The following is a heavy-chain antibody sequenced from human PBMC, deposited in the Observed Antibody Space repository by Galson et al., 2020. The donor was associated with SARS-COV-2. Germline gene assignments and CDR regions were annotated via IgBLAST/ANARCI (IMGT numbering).Heavy chain of an antibody. J-gene: IGHJ4*02. CDR2: ISTSSTYI. Sequence: TGGSLRLSCAASGFTFSDYFMNWVRQAPGKGLEWVSSISTSSTYIYYSDSVKGRFTISRDNAKNSVYLQMNSLRAEDTAVYYCARDDAVLGTWNYWGQGTLVTVSS. CDR1: GFTFSDYF. V-gene: IGHV3-21*04. D-gene: IGHD1-1*01. CDR3: ARDDAVLGTWNY.